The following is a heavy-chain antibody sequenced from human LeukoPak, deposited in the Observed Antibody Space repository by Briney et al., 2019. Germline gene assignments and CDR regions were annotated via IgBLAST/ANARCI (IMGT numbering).Heavy chain of an antibody. Sequence: GGSLRLSCAASGFTFDDYTMHWVRQAPGKGLEWVSLISWDGGSTYYADSVKGRFTISRDNSKNSLYLQMNSLRTEDTAVYYCATISSGYDYWGQGTLVTVSS. D-gene: IGHD6-19*01. V-gene: IGHV3-43*01. J-gene: IGHJ4*02. CDR1: GFTFDDYT. CDR2: ISWDGGST. CDR3: ATISSGYDY.